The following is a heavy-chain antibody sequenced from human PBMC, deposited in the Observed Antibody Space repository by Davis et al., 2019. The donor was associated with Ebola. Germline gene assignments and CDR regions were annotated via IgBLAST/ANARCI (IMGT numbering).Heavy chain of an antibody. J-gene: IGHJ4*02. V-gene: IGHV4-59*08. CDR1: GGSITGYY. CDR3: ARQRGDRLLFDQ. D-gene: IGHD3-10*01. Sequence: PSETLSLTCAVSGGSITGYYWSWIRQPPGKGLQWIAYIRYTGTTNYTPSLKSRLTISVDTSKNQFSLKLSSVTAADTAVYYCARQRGDRLLFDQWGQGTLVTVSS. CDR2: IRYTGTT.